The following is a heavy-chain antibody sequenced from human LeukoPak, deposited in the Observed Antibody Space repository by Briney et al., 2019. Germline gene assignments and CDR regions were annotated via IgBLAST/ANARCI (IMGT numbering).Heavy chain of an antibody. D-gene: IGHD6-6*01. CDR1: GGTFSSYA. CDR3: ARGGSDAFDI. CDR2: IIPIFGTA. V-gene: IGHV1-69*05. Sequence: ASVKVSCKASGGTFSSYAISWVRQAPGQGLEWMGGIIPIFGTANYAQKFQGRVTITTDESTSTAYMELSSLRSEDTAVYYCARGGSDAFDIWGQGTMVTVSS. J-gene: IGHJ3*02.